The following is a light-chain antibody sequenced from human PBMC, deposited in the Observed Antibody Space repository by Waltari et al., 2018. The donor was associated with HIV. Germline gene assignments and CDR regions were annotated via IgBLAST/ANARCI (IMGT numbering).Light chain of an antibody. CDR3: SSYTASSTLDVV. CDR1: SSDIGAYNY. Sequence: QSALTQAASVSGSPGQSLTIPCPGSSSDIGAYNYVSWYQQHPDKVPKLVIYEVSNRPSGISNRFSGSKSGNTASLTISGLQADDEASYYCSSYTASSTLDVVFGGGTRLTVL. CDR2: EVS. J-gene: IGLJ2*01. V-gene: IGLV2-14*03.